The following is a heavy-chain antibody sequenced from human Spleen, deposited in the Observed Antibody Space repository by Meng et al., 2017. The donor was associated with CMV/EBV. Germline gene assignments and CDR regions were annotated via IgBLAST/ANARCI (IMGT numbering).Heavy chain of an antibody. CDR2: ITSSGSYK. CDR1: GFTFSSYT. Sequence: AASGFTFSSYTMIWVRQAPGKGLEWVSSITSSGSYKYYADSMKGRFTISRDNAKNSLYLQMNSLRAEDTAVYYCAREGILTGYYFDYWGQGTLVTVSS. V-gene: IGHV3-21*06. CDR3: AREGILTGYYFDY. J-gene: IGHJ4*02. D-gene: IGHD3-9*01.